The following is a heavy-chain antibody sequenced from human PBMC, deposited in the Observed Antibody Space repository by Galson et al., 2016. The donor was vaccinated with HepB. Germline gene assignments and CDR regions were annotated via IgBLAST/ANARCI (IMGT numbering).Heavy chain of an antibody. CDR1: GYTFIGYY. Sequence: SVKVSCKASGYTFIGYYMHWVRQAPGQGLEWMGWINPKSGGTNYAQKFQGWVTMTRDTSISTAYMELRRLSSDDTAVYYCARVRYYDSSNYYPGGDAFDIWGQGTMVTVSS. V-gene: IGHV1-2*04. CDR2: INPKSGGT. CDR3: ARVRYYDSSNYYPGGDAFDI. J-gene: IGHJ3*02. D-gene: IGHD3-22*01.